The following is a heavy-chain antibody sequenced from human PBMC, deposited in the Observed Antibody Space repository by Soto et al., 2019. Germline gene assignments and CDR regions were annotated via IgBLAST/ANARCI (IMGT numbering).Heavy chain of an antibody. CDR1: GFTFSNAW. CDR3: TTDGGDTDMVESWFDP. J-gene: IGHJ5*02. D-gene: IGHD5-18*01. V-gene: IGHV3-15*07. CDR2: IKSKTDGGTT. Sequence: EVQLVESGGGLVKPGGSLRLSCAASGFTFSNAWMNWVRQAPGKGLEWVGRIKSKTDGGTTDYAAPVKGRFTISRDDSKNTLYLQMTSLKTEDTAVYYCTTDGGDTDMVESWFDPWGQGTLVTVSS.